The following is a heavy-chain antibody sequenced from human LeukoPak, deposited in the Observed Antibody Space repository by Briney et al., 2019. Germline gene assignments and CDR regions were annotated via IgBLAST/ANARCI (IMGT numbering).Heavy chain of an antibody. Sequence: PGGSLRLSCAVSGFTFSSYAMSWVRQAPGKGLEWVSALSGSGTNTYYADSVKGRFTISRDNSKNTLYLQVNSLRADDTAVYYCAKPQSRNPQQWLVTDYWGQGTLVTVSS. V-gene: IGHV3-23*01. J-gene: IGHJ4*02. CDR3: AKPQSRNPQQWLVTDY. D-gene: IGHD6-19*01. CDR2: LSGSGTNT. CDR1: GFTFSSYA.